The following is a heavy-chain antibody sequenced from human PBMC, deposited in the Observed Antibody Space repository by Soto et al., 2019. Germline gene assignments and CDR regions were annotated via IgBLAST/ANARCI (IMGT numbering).Heavy chain of an antibody. CDR3: ARFHDRPGYYYYYGMDV. V-gene: IGHV4-59*01. CDR2: IYYSGST. Sequence: PSETLSLTCTVSGGSISSYYWSWIRQPPGKGLEWIGYIYYSGSTNYNPSLKSRVTISVDTSKNQFSLKLSSVTAADTAVYYCARFHDRPGYYYYYGMDVWGQGTTVTVSS. D-gene: IGHD6-13*01. CDR1: GGSISSYY. J-gene: IGHJ6*02.